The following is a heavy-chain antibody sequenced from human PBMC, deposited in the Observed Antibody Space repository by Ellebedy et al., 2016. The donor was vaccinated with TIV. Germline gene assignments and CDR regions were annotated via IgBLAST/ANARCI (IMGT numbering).Heavy chain of an antibody. D-gene: IGHD6-13*01. CDR2: IKQDGDQK. CDR1: GFTFSNYW. CDR3: AREIRYSSYWNYMDV. V-gene: IGHV3-7*01. Sequence: GGSLRLXCAASGFTFSNYWMSWVRQAPGKGLEWVANIKQDGDQKYYVDSVKGRFTISRDNAKNSLYLQMNSLRAEDTAVYYCAREIRYSSYWNYMDVWGKGTTVTVSS. J-gene: IGHJ6*03.